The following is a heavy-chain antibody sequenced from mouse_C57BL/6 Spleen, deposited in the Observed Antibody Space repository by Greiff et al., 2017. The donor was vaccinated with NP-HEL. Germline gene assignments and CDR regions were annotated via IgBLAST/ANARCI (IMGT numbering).Heavy chain of an antibody. CDR3: ARRDNYDYDGAMDD. CDR2: ISSGSSTI. D-gene: IGHD2-4*01. J-gene: IGHJ4*01. Sequence: EVQLVESGGGLVKPGGSLKLSCAASGFTFSDYGMHWVRQAPEKGLEWVAYISSGSSTIYYADTVKGRFTISRDNAKNTLFLQMTSLRSEDTAMYYCARRDNYDYDGAMDDWGQGTSVTVSS. CDR1: GFTFSDYG. V-gene: IGHV5-17*01.